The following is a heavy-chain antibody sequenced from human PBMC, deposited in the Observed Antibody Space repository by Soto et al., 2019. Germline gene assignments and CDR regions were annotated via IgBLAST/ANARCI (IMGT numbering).Heavy chain of an antibody. CDR3: ARDLAVGLVAY. D-gene: IGHD6-19*01. Sequence: QVQLVQSGAEVKKPGASVKVSCKASGYTFTSYGTSWVRQAPGQGLEWMGWISAYNGNLKSAQKLQGRVTMTTDTSTSTAYMELRSLRSDATAVYYCARDLAVGLVAYWGQGTLVTVSS. J-gene: IGHJ4*02. CDR2: ISAYNGNL. CDR1: GYTFTSYG. V-gene: IGHV1-18*01.